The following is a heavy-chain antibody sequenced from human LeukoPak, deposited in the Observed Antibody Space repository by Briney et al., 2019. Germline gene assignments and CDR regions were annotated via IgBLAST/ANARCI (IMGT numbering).Heavy chain of an antibody. CDR3: ARVVFGRQNWFDP. CDR2: IYHSEST. CDR1: GYSISSGYY. Sequence: SETLSLTCTVSGYSISSGYYWGWIRQPPGKGLEWIGSIYHSESTYYNPSLKSRVTISVDTSKNQFSLKLSSVTAADTAVYYCARVVFGRQNWFDPWGQGTLVTVSS. J-gene: IGHJ5*02. V-gene: IGHV4-38-2*02. D-gene: IGHD3-10*01.